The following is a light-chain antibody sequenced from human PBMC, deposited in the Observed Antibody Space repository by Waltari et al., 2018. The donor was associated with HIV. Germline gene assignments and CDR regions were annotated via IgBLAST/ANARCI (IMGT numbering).Light chain of an antibody. J-gene: IGKJ1*01. CDR2: GAS. Sequence: DIQMTHPPPPPSTSVGGTVTITCQASQNIDTFLAWYQQRPGNAPKLLIYGASTLQSGVPSRFGGSGSGTDFTLTITNLQPDDFATYSCQQYHTFPWTFGQGTRVEIK. CDR3: QQYHTFPWT. CDR1: QNIDTF. V-gene: IGKV1-5*03.